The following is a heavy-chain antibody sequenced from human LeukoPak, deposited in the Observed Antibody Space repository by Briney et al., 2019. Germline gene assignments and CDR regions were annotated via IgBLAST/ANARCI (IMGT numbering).Heavy chain of an antibody. J-gene: IGHJ6*03. CDR1: GFTFSDYY. D-gene: IGHD3-10*01. Sequence: PGGSLRLSCAASGFTFSDYYMSWIRQAPGKGLEWVSYISSSGSTIYYADSVKGRFTISRDNAKNSLYLQMNSLRAEDTAVYYCARASHYGSGSYGYCYYMDVWGKGTTVTVSS. CDR2: ISSSGSTI. V-gene: IGHV3-11*01. CDR3: ARASHYGSGSYGYCYYMDV.